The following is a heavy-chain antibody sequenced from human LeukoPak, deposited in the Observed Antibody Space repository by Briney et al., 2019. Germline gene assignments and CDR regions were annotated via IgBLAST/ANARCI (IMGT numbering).Heavy chain of an antibody. J-gene: IGHJ3*02. CDR3: ARVWCSGGSCYSSRGAFDI. Sequence: SVKVSCKASGGTFSSYPISWVRQAPGQGLEWMGGIIPAFGSGNYAQKFQDRVTITADESTSTAYMELSSLRYEDTAVYYCARVWCSGGSCYSSRGAFDIWGQGTMVTVSS. CDR1: GGTFSSYP. V-gene: IGHV1-69*13. D-gene: IGHD2-15*01. CDR2: IIPAFGSG.